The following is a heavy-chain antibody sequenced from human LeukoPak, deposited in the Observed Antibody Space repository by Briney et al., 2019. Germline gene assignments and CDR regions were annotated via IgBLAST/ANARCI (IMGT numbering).Heavy chain of an antibody. CDR2: MYSDGRT. CDR1: GLTVSSTY. V-gene: IGHV3-53*01. CDR3: ARLPRGDY. J-gene: IGHJ4*02. Sequence: GGSLRLSCAASGLTVSSTYISWVRQAPGRGLEWVSVMYSDGRTYYADSLKGRFTISRDSSNNTVYLQMNSLRVEDTAVYYCARLPRGDYWGQGTLVTVSS. D-gene: IGHD3-16*01.